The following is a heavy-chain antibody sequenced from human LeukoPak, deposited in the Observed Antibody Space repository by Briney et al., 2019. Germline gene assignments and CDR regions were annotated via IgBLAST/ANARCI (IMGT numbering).Heavy chain of an antibody. V-gene: IGHV4-59*12. CDR3: AGEDLVTTGGGD. Sequence: SETLSLTCTVSGGSISSYYWSWLRQPPREGLEWIGYIYHDGSTYYNPSLTSRVTISVDKSKNQFSLRLSSVTAADTAMYFCAGEDLVTTGGGDWGQGTLVIVSS. CDR2: IYHDGST. CDR1: GGSISSYY. J-gene: IGHJ4*02. D-gene: IGHD5-12*01.